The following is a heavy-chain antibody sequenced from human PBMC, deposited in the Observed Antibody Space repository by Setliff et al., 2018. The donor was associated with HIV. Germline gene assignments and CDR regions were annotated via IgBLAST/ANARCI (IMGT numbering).Heavy chain of an antibody. J-gene: IGHJ6*03. V-gene: IGHV4-31*03. D-gene: IGHD3-10*01. CDR1: GGSITRGGYY. CDR2: IVYSGRT. Sequence: SETLSLTCTVSGGSITRGGYYWSWIRQHPGKGLEWIGYIVYSGRTYYNPSLKSRVSISVDASKNQFSLKLSSVTAADTAVYYCARDRSHYGSGKVTRYYTDGWGKGTTVTVSS. CDR3: ARDRSHYGSGKVTRYYTDG.